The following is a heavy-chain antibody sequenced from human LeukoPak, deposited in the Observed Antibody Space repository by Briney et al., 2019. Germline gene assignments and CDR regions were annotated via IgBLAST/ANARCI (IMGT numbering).Heavy chain of an antibody. CDR3: GRQGYTASYYFLDY. V-gene: IGHV4-4*07. Sequence: SETLSLTCTVSTGSINSYYWGWVRQPAGKGLEWIGRIYTTGTTNYSPSLKSRLSMSIDTSTNQFSLTLRSVTAADTAVYYCGRQGYTASYYFLDYWSQGTLVTVST. J-gene: IGHJ4*02. D-gene: IGHD1-26*01. CDR2: IYTTGTT. CDR1: TGSINSYY.